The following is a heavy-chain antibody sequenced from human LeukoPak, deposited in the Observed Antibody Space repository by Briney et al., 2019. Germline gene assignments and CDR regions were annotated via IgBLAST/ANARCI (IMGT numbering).Heavy chain of an antibody. CDR3: AREGYSSSWYVDY. CDR2: ISSSSSYI. CDR1: GFTFSSYA. D-gene: IGHD6-13*01. V-gene: IGHV3-21*01. Sequence: SGGSLRLSCAASGFTFSSYAMSWVRQAPGKGLEWVSSISSSSSYIYYADSVKGRFTISRDNAKNSLYLQMNSLRAEDTAVYYCAREGYSSSWYVDYWGQGTLVTVSS. J-gene: IGHJ4*02.